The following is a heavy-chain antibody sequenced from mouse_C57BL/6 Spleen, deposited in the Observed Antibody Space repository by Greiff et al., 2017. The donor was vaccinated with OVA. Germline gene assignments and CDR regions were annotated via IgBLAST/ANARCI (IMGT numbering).Heavy chain of an antibody. CDR3: ARGLYGNYVGVDY. J-gene: IGHJ2*01. CDR1: GFTFSDFY. Sequence: EVKLMESGGGLVQSGRSLRLSCATSGFTFSDFYMEWVRQAPGKGLEWIAASRNKANDYTTEYSASVKGRFIVSRDTSQSILYLQMNALRAEDTAIYYCARGLYGNYVGVDYWGQGTTLTVSS. D-gene: IGHD2-1*01. CDR2: SRNKANDYTT. V-gene: IGHV7-1*01.